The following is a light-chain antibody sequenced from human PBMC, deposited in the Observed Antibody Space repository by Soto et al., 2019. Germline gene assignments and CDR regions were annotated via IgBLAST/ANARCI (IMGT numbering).Light chain of an antibody. V-gene: IGLV2-8*01. CDR1: SSDFGAYIY. J-gene: IGLJ2*01. CDR3: ASYAGTNNVVV. Sequence: QSALTQPPSASGSPGHSVTISCTGTSSDFGAYIYVSWYQQPPGKAPKLIIYDVNKRPSGVPDRFSGSKSGNTASMTVSGLQAEDEADYYCASYAGTNNVVVFGGGTKVTVL. CDR2: DVN.